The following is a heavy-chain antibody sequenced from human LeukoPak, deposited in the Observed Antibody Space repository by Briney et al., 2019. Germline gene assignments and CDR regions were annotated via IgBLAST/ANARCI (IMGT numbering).Heavy chain of an antibody. CDR2: TSGDGGST. V-gene: IGHV3-43*02. CDR1: GFTFDDYA. Sequence: GGSLRLSCAASGFTFDDYAMHGVRQAPGKGLEWVSLTSGDGGSTYYADSVKGRFTISRDNSKNSLYLQMNSLRTEDTALYYCAKDSATMDILTGYYLDYWGQGTLVTVSS. J-gene: IGHJ4*02. D-gene: IGHD3-9*01. CDR3: AKDSATMDILTGYYLDY.